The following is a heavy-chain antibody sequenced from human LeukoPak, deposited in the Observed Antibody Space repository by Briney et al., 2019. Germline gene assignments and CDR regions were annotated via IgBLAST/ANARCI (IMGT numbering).Heavy chain of an antibody. Sequence: PSETLSLTCTVSGGSVSSGSYYWSWIRQPAGKGLEWIGRIYTSGSTNYNPSLKSRVTMSVDTSKNQFSLKLSSVTAADTAVYYCARASDYGDYAGAFDIWGQGTMVTVSS. CDR1: GGSVSSGSYY. CDR3: ARASDYGDYAGAFDI. CDR2: IYTSGST. J-gene: IGHJ3*02. D-gene: IGHD4-17*01. V-gene: IGHV4-61*02.